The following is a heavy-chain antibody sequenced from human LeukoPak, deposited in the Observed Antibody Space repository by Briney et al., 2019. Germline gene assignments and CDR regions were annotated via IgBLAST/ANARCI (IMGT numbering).Heavy chain of an antibody. D-gene: IGHD2-2*01. CDR1: GGTFSSYA. V-gene: IGHV1-69*13. Sequence: GASVKVSCKASGGTFSSYAISWVRQAPGQGLEWMGGIIPIFGTANYAQKFQGRVTITADESTSTAYMELSSLRSEDTAVSYCARESKGYQLLVLRGAFDIWGQGTMVTVSS. CDR2: IIPIFGTA. CDR3: ARESKGYQLLVLRGAFDI. J-gene: IGHJ3*02.